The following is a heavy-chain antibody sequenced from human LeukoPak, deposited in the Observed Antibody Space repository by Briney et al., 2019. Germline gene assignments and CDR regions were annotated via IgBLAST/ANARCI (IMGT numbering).Heavy chain of an antibody. J-gene: IGHJ5*02. CDR2: IYHTGST. Sequence: SETLSLTCTVSGGSISSYYWSWIRQPPGKGLEWIGYIYHTGSTKYNPSLKSRVTISVDTSKNQLSLRLSSVTAADTAVYYCARHDQLLSDKWFDPWGQGTLVTVSS. D-gene: IGHD2-2*01. V-gene: IGHV4-59*08. CDR3: ARHDQLLSDKWFDP. CDR1: GGSISSYY.